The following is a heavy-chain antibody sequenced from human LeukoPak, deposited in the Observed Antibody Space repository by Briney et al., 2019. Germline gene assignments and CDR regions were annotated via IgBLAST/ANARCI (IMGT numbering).Heavy chain of an antibody. Sequence: GGSLRLSCAASRFTFSTYWMYWGRQARGKGLGRVSIINSGGSSTNYADSVKGRFTISRDNAKNTLYLQMNSLRVEDTAVYYCVRDGWFDYWGQGTLVTVSS. V-gene: IGHV3-74*01. J-gene: IGHJ4*02. CDR3: VRDGWFDY. CDR1: RFTFSTYW. D-gene: IGHD6-19*01. CDR2: INSGGSST.